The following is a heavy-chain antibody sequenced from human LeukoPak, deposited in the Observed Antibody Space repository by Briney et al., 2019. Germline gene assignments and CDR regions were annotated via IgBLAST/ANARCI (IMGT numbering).Heavy chain of an antibody. V-gene: IGHV3-30-3*01. Sequence: GGSLRLSCAASGFTFSSYAMHWVRQAPGKGLEWVTLISYDGSSKYYADSVRGRFTISRDNSKNTLYLQMNSLRADDSAVYYCARGKGSESGYDYFLDYWGQGTLVTVSS. CDR3: ARGKGSESGYDYFLDY. CDR2: ISYDGSSK. D-gene: IGHD5-12*01. J-gene: IGHJ4*02. CDR1: GFTFSSYA.